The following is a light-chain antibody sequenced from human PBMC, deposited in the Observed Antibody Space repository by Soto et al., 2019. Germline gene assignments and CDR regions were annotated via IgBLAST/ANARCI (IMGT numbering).Light chain of an antibody. V-gene: IGKV3-20*01. CDR3: QQYGSSPWT. CDR1: QTVRSSY. Sequence: EIVLTQSPGTLSLSPGEGATLSCRASQTVRSSYLAWYQQTPGQAPRLLIYGASSRAPGIPDRFSGSGSGTDFTLTISRLEPEDFAVYYCQQYGSSPWTVGQGTKVDIK. CDR2: GAS. J-gene: IGKJ1*01.